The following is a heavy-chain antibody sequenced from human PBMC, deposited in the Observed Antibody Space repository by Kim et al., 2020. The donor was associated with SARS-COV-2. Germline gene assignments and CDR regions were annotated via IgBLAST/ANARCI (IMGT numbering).Heavy chain of an antibody. D-gene: IGHD6-13*01. V-gene: IGHV3-11*01. Sequence: IYSPASVKGRFTVSRDTAKNSLYLQLNGLRADDTAVYYCARDFSNLAMDVWGQGTTVTVSS. CDR2: I. CDR3: ARDFSNLAMDV. J-gene: IGHJ6*02.